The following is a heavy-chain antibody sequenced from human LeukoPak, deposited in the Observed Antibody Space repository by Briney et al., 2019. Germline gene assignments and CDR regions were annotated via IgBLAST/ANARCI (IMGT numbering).Heavy chain of an antibody. D-gene: IGHD3-10*01. CDR2: ISYDGSNK. CDR1: GFTFSSYA. V-gene: IGHV3-30-3*01. CDR3: ADFGSGSHCFDY. Sequence: QPGGSLRLSCAASGFTFSSYAMHWVRQAPGKGLEWVAVISYDGSNKYYADSVKGRFTISRDNSKNMLYLQMDSLRADDTAVYYCADFGSGSHCFDYWGQGTLVTVSS. J-gene: IGHJ4*02.